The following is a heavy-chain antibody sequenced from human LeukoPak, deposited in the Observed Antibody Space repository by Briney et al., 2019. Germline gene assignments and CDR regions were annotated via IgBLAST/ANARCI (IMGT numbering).Heavy chain of an antibody. J-gene: IGHJ4*02. CDR3: ARVENQWFGELNHYFDY. D-gene: IGHD3-10*01. V-gene: IGHV3-74*01. Sequence: GGSLRLSCAASGFTFSSYWMHWVRQAPGKGLVWVSRINSDGSSTSYADSVKGRFTISRDNAKNTLYLQMNSLRAEDTAVYYCARVENQWFGELNHYFDYWGQGTLVTVSS. CDR1: GFTFSSYW. CDR2: INSDGSST.